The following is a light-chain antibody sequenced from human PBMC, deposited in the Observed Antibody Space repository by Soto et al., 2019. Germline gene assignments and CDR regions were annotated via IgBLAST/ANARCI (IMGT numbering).Light chain of an antibody. V-gene: IGKV1-9*01. CDR3: QQVNVYPIT. CDR2: PAS. Sequence: DIQLTQSPSFLSASVGDRVTIACRASQDIKSYLAWYQQKPGKAPKLLIYPASTLQSGVPSRFSGSGSGTEFTHTISSLQPEDFATYHCQQVNVYPITFGQGTRLEIK. J-gene: IGKJ5*01. CDR1: QDIKSY.